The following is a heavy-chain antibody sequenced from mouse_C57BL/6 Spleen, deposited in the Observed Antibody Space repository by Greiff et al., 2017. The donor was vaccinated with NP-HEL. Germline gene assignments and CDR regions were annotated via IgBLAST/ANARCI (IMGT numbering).Heavy chain of an antibody. D-gene: IGHD1-1*01. CDR2: IYPGGGYT. CDR3: ARARDGSLLDY. Sequence: VQLQQSGAELVRPGTSVKMSCKASGYTFTNYWIGWAKQRPGHGLEWIGDIYPGGGYTNYNEKFKGKATLTADKSSSTAYMQFRSLTSEDSAIYYCARARDGSLLDYWGQGTTLTVSS. CDR1: GYTFTNYW. J-gene: IGHJ2*01. V-gene: IGHV1-63*01.